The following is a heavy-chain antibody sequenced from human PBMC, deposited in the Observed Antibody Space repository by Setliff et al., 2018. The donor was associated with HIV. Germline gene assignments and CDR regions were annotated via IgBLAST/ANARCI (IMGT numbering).Heavy chain of an antibody. CDR2: LNSDGSRP. V-gene: IGHV3-74*03. CDR3: AKESYSSCRYDNYLDY. J-gene: IGHJ4*02. D-gene: IGHD3-22*01. Sequence: PGGSLRLSCAASGFIFRNFWMHWVRQAPGKGLVWVSCLNSDGSRPTYADSVKGRFTISGDNAKNTVYLQMNSLRVEDTAVYYCAKESYSSCRYDNYLDYWGQGALVTVSS. CDR1: GFIFRNFW.